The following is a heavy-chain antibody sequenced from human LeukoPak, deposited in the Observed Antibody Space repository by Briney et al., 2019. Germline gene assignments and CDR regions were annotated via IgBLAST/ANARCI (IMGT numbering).Heavy chain of an antibody. Sequence: SQTLSLTCAISGDSVSSNSAAWNWIRQSPSRGLEWLGRTYYRSKWYNDYAVSVKSRITINPDTSKNQFSLKLSSVTAADTAVYYCARRRAGYGSGSYFAYYYYYMDVWGKGTTVTISS. CDR1: GDSVSSNSAA. D-gene: IGHD3-10*01. V-gene: IGHV6-1*01. J-gene: IGHJ6*03. CDR3: ARRRAGYGSGSYFAYYYYYMDV. CDR2: TYYRSKWYN.